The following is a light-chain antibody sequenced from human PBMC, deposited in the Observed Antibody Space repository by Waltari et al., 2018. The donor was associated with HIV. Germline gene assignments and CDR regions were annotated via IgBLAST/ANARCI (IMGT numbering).Light chain of an antibody. V-gene: IGKV2-28*01. Sequence: IVMTQSPPSLRVTPSGPASIHLRSSQNHLHRNGQNYLDWYLQKPGQSPTPLIYLGSNRASGVPDRFSGSGSDTDFTLKISRVEAEDVGVYYCMQAVQTPLEFGQGTKVEIK. CDR2: LGS. CDR1: QNHLHRNGQNY. J-gene: IGKJ1*01. CDR3: MQAVQTPLE.